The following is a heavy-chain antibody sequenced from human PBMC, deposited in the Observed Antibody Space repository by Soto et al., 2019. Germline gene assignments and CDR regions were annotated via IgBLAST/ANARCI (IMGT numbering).Heavy chain of an antibody. Sequence: QVQLVESGGGLVKPGGSLRLSCAASGFTFSDYYMSWIRQAPGKGLEWVSYISSSTIYTNYADYVKGRFTISRDNAQHSLYLQMNSLRAEDTAVYYCARDADILTGADAFDIWGQGTMVTVSS. V-gene: IGHV3-11*05. CDR3: ARDADILTGADAFDI. CDR1: GFTFSDYY. J-gene: IGHJ3*02. D-gene: IGHD3-9*01. CDR2: ISSSTIYT.